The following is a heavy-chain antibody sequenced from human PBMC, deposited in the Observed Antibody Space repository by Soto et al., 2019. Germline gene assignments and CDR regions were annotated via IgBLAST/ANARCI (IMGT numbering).Heavy chain of an antibody. CDR1: GGSFSGYY. CDR3: ARQMRGATISIYYYGMDV. Sequence: SETLSLTCAVYGGSFSGYYWSWIRQPPGKGLEWIGDINHSGSTNYNPSLKSRVTISVDTSKNQFSLKLSSVTAADTAVYYCARQMRGATISIYYYGMDVWGQGTTVTVSS. CDR2: INHSGST. V-gene: IGHV4-34*01. J-gene: IGHJ6*02. D-gene: IGHD5-12*01.